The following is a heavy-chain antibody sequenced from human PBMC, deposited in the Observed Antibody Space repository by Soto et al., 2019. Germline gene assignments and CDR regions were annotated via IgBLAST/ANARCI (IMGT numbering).Heavy chain of an antibody. V-gene: IGHV4-59*11. CDR3: GSISSLTLIAHFPQ. CDR2: LYYGGST. D-gene: IGHD3-22*01. CDR1: GASIRSHY. J-gene: IGHJ1*01. Sequence: SETLSLTCSVSGASIRSHYWSWIRQPPGKGLEWIGYLYYGGSTNFNPSLESRVTISGDTSKNQFSLKLTSVTAADTAIYYCGSISSLTLIAHFPQWGQGALVTAPQ.